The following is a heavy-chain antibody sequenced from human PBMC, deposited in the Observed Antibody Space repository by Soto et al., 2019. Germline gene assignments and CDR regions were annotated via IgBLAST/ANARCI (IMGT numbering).Heavy chain of an antibody. Sequence: QVQLVESGGGVVQPGRSLRLSCAASGFTFSRFVMHWVRHSPGKGLEWVAVISYDGTKIYYADSVKGRFTISRDNSKNTLYLYMTSLRSGDTAVYYCASHIQTTGCDSWGQGTLVTVSS. CDR1: GFTFSRFV. V-gene: IGHV3-30-3*01. J-gene: IGHJ4*02. CDR2: ISYDGTKI. CDR3: ASHIQTTGCDS. D-gene: IGHD4-17*01.